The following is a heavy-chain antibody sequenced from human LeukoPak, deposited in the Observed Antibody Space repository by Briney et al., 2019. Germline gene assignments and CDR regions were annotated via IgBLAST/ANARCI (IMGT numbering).Heavy chain of an antibody. CDR1: RFAFSFYA. CDR3: AKPISGGLAVTADWFHP. J-gene: IGHJ5*01. V-gene: IGHV3-23*01. CDR2: INANSGTT. Sequence: GGSLRLPCAASRFAFSFYAMSWLRQPPGKGLDWVSTINANSGTTSYAASVRGRFTISRDNSKNTLYLQVNTLRADDTATYYCAKPISGGLAVTADWFHPWGQGTLVVVSS. D-gene: IGHD6-19*01.